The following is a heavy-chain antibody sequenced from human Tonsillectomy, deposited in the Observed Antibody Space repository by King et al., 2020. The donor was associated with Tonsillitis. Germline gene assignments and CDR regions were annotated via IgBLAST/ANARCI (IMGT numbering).Heavy chain of an antibody. D-gene: IGHD3-10*01. CDR1: GGSISSYY. CDR2: IYYSGST. CDR3: ARDGGYGSGRSYFDY. J-gene: IGHJ4*02. Sequence: MQLQESGPGLVKPSETLSLTCTVSGGSISSYYWSWIRQPPGKGLEWIGYIYYSGSTNYNPSLKSRVTISVDTSKNQFSLKLSSVTAADTAVYYCARDGGYGSGRSYFDYWGQGTLVTVSS. V-gene: IGHV4-59*01.